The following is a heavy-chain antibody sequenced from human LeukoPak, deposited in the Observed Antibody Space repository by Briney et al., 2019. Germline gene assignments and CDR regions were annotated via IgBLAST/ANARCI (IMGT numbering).Heavy chain of an antibody. J-gene: IGHJ4*02. D-gene: IGHD7-27*01. Sequence: GGSLRLSCAASGFIFSSYAMSWVHQAPGKGLEWVSGISSSGGNTHYVDSVKGRFTISRDNSKNTLFLQMNSLRAEDTAVYYCAKDGGLWVSAHWGDSWGRGTLVTVSS. CDR1: GFIFSSYA. CDR2: ISSSGGNT. V-gene: IGHV3-23*01. CDR3: AKDGGLWVSAHWGDS.